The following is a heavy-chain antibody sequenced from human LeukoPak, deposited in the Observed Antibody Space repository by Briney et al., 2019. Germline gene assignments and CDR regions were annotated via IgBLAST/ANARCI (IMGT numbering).Heavy chain of an antibody. CDR1: GYTLTELS. Sequence: ASVKVSCTVSGYTLTELSMHWVRQAPGKGLEWMGGFDPEDGETIYAQKFQGRVTMTEDTSTDTAYMELSSLRSEDTAVYYCATGITMVRGVITVWNWFDPWGQGTLVTVSS. CDR3: ATGITMVRGVITVWNWFDP. V-gene: IGHV1-24*01. J-gene: IGHJ5*02. D-gene: IGHD3-10*01. CDR2: FDPEDGET.